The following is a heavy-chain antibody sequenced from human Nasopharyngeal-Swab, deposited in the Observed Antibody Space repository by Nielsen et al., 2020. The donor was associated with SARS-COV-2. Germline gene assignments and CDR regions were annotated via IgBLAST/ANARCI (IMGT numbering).Heavy chain of an antibody. CDR1: GFTFSSYA. D-gene: IGHD3-3*01. CDR2: ISYDGSNK. V-gene: IGHV3-30-3*01. CDR3: ARDSYRYDFWNGYHHYYYYYMDV. Sequence: GESLKISCAASGFTFSSYAMHWVRQAPGKGLEWVAVISYDGSNKYYADSVKGRFTISRDNSKNTLYLQMNSLRAEDTAVYYCARDSYRYDFWNGYHHYYYYYMDVWGKGTTVTVSS. J-gene: IGHJ6*03.